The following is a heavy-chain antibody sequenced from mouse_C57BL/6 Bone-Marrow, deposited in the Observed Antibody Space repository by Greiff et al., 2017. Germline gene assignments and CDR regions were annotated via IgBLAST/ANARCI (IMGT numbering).Heavy chain of an antibody. J-gene: IGHJ1*03. V-gene: IGHV1-64*01. CDR1: GYTFTSYW. CDR3: AKPSAYYSNSWYFDV. Sequence: QVQLQQPGAELVKPGASVKLSCKASGYTFTSYWMHWVKQRPGQGLEWIGMIHPTSGSTNYNEKFKSKATLTVDKSSSTAYMQLSSLTSEDSAVYYCAKPSAYYSNSWYFDVWGTGTTVTVSS. D-gene: IGHD2-5*01. CDR2: IHPTSGST.